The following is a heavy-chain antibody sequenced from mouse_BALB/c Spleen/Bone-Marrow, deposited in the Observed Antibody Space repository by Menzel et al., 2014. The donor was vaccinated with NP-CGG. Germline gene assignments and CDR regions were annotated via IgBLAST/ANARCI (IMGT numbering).Heavy chain of an antibody. CDR2: ILPGSGST. D-gene: IGHD2-3*01. Sequence: VQLQQSGAELMKPGASVKISCKATGYTFSSYWIEWVKQRPGHGLEWIGEILPGSGSTNYNEKFKGKATFTADTSSDTAYMQLSSLTSEDSAVYYCARRGGWLGYFDVWGAGTTVTVSS. J-gene: IGHJ1*01. CDR1: GYTFSSYW. V-gene: IGHV1-9*01. CDR3: ARRGGWLGYFDV.